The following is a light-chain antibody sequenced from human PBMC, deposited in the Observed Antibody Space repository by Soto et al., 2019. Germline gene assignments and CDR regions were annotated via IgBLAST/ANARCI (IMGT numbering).Light chain of an antibody. V-gene: IGKV1-8*01. CDR1: QGISSY. J-gene: IGKJ5*01. CDR3: QQYYSYPIT. Sequence: AIRMTQSPSSFSASTGDRVTITCRASQGISSYLAWYQQKPGKAPKLLIYAASTLQSGVPSRFSGSGSGTEFTLTISGLQSEDFATYYCQQYYSYPITFGQGTRLEIK. CDR2: AAS.